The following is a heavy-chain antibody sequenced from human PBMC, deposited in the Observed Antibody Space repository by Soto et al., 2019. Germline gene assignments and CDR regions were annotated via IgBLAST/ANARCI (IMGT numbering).Heavy chain of an antibody. Sequence: SETLSLTCTVSGGSISSYYWSWIRPPPGKGLEWFGYIYYSGSTNYNPSLKIRVTISVDTSKNQFSLKLSSVTAADTAVYYCARVDSYCSGGDCYGHTYYYHGMDVSGPVPKVTDSS. V-gene: IGHV4-59*01. CDR3: ARVDSYCSGGDCYGHTYYYHGMDV. D-gene: IGHD2-15*01. J-gene: IGHJ6*02. CDR2: IYYSGST. CDR1: GGSISSYY.